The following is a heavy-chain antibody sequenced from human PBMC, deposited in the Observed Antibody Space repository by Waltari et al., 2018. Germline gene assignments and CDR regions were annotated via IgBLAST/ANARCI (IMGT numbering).Heavy chain of an antibody. V-gene: IGHV4-4*02. CDR3: ARYEDLYGMDV. CDR2: IYQSGST. J-gene: IGHJ6*02. Sequence: QVQLQESGPGLVKPSGTLSLTCIVSADSIRSKKWWTWVRQPPGQGLAWIGEIYQSGSTTYNPSLKGRVTMSIDMSKKQLSLRLTSVTTADTAMYYCARYEDLYGMDVWGQGTTVTVSS. D-gene: IGHD2-15*01. CDR1: ADSIRSKKW.